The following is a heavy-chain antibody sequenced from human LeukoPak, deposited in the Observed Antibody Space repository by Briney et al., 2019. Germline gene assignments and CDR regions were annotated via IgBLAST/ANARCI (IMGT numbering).Heavy chain of an antibody. CDR3: ARDPPVAGTS. J-gene: IGHJ4*02. CDR2: IYASGNT. Sequence: SETLSLTCTVSGGSVSSASYCWTWIRQPPGKGLEWIGYIYASGNTNYNPSLKSRVTISVDTSKNQFSLKLSSVTAADTAVYYCARDPPVAGTSWGQGTLVTVSS. CDR1: GGSVSSASYC. V-gene: IGHV4-61*01. D-gene: IGHD6-19*01.